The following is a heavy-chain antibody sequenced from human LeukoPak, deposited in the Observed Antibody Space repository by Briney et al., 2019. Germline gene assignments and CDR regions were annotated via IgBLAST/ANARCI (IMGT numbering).Heavy chain of an antibody. CDR2: ISSSGSTI. Sequence: LPGGSLRLSCAASGFTFSSYEMNWVRQAPGKGLEWVSYISSSGSTIYYADSVKGRFTISRDNAKNSLYLQMNSLRAEDTAVYYCARDRRIAVAGTADYWGQGTLVTVSS. CDR3: ARDRRIAVAGTADY. D-gene: IGHD6-19*01. V-gene: IGHV3-48*03. J-gene: IGHJ4*02. CDR1: GFTFSSYE.